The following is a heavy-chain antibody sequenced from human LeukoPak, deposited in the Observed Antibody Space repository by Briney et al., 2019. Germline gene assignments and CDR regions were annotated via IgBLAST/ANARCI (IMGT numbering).Heavy chain of an antibody. CDR1: GDVVSSNSAA. CDR2: TYYRSKWYT. V-gene: IGHV6-1*01. D-gene: IGHD6-13*01. J-gene: IGHJ5*02. CDR3: ARGPGQLVP. Sequence: SQTLSLTCATSGDVVSSNSAAWNWIRQSPSRGLEWLGRTYYRSKWYTHYAVSVKSRITINPDTSKNQFSLQLNSVTPDDTAVYYCARGPGQLVPWGQGTLVTASS.